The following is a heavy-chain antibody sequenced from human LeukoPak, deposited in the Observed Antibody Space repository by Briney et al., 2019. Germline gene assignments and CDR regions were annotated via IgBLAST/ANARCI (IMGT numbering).Heavy chain of an antibody. Sequence: GGSLRLSCAASGFTFSSYAMSWVRQAPGKGLEWVSAISGSGGSTYYADSVKGRFTIPRDNSKNTLYLQMNSLRAEDTAVYYCAKGSRGWYSWYFDVWGRGTLVTVSS. J-gene: IGHJ2*01. CDR1: GFTFSSYA. CDR2: ISGSGGST. D-gene: IGHD6-19*01. CDR3: AKGSRGWYSWYFDV. V-gene: IGHV3-23*01.